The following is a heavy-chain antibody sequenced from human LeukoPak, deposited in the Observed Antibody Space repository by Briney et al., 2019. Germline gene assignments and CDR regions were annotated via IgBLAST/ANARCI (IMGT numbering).Heavy chain of an antibody. CDR3: ARGQRIAARSWFDP. CDR1: GYTFTSYG. Sequence: VASVKVSCTASGYTFTSYGISWVRQAPGQELEWMGWISAYNGNTNYAQKLQGRVTMTTDTSTSTAYMELRSLRSDDTAVYYCARGQRIAARSWFDPWGQGTLVTVSS. CDR2: ISAYNGNT. V-gene: IGHV1-18*01. J-gene: IGHJ5*02. D-gene: IGHD6-6*01.